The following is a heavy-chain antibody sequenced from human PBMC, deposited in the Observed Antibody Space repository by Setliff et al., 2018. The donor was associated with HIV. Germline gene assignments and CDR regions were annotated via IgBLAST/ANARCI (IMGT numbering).Heavy chain of an antibody. CDR2: ISAYNGNT. V-gene: IGHV1-18*01. Sequence: ASVKVSCKASGYTFTSYGISWVRQAPGQGLEWMGWISAYNGNTNYAQNFQDRLTLTTDASTGTGFMELRGLRSDDTAVYYCATPGVGAGAFDIWGRGTMVTVSS. CDR1: GYTFTSYG. J-gene: IGHJ3*02. CDR3: ATPGVGAGAFDI. D-gene: IGHD3-10*01.